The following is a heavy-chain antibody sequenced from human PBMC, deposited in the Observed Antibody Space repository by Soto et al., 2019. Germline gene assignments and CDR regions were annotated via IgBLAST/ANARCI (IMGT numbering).Heavy chain of an antibody. D-gene: IGHD6-19*01. CDR3: AREGVAVAGRYYYYYIDV. CDR1: GFTFSSYS. J-gene: IGHJ6*03. V-gene: IGHV3-48*01. CDR2: ISSSSSTI. Sequence: EVQLVESGGGLVQPGGSLRLSCAASGFTFSSYSMNWVRQAPGKGLEWVSYISSSSSTIYYADSVKGRFTISRDNAKNSLYLQMNSLRAEDTDVYYCAREGVAVAGRYYYYYIDVWGKGTTVTVSS.